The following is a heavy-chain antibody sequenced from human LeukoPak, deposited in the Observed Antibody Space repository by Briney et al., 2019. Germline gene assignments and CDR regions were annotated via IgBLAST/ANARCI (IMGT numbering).Heavy chain of an antibody. D-gene: IGHD3-16*01. CDR1: GGSVSSGSYY. CDR3: ARTSGLGVDY. CDR2: IYYSGTT. V-gene: IGHV4-61*01. Sequence: SETLSLTCTVSGGSVSSGSYYWSWIRQPPGRGLEWIGYIYYSGTTNYNPSLKSRVTIPVDTSKDQFSLKLTSLTAADTAVYYCARTSGLGVDYWGQGTLVTVSS. J-gene: IGHJ4*02.